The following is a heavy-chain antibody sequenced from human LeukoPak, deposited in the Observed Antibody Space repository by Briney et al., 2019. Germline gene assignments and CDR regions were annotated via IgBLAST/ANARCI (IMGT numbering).Heavy chain of an antibody. D-gene: IGHD3-22*01. V-gene: IGHV1-46*01. Sequence: ASVKVSCKASGYTFTSYYMHWVRQAPGQGLEWMGIINPSGGSTSYAQKFQGRVTMTRDMSTSTVYMELSSLRSEDTAVYYCARDHIPYYYDSSGYYASLPFDYWGQGTLVTVSS. J-gene: IGHJ4*02. CDR3: ARDHIPYYYDSSGYYASLPFDY. CDR2: INPSGGST. CDR1: GYTFTSYY.